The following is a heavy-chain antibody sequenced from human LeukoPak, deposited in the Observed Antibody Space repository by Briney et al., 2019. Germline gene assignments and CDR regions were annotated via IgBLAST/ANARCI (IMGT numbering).Heavy chain of an antibody. J-gene: IGHJ4*02. CDR1: GFTFSSYA. CDR2: IYTSGST. V-gene: IGHV4-4*07. D-gene: IGHD4-17*01. CDR3: ARVGIDGDYYFDY. Sequence: GSLRLSCAASGFTFSSYAMSWIRQPAGKGLEWIGRIYTSGSTNYNPSLKSRVTMSVDTSKNQFSLKLSSVTAADTAVYYCARVGIDGDYYFDYWGQGTLVTVSS.